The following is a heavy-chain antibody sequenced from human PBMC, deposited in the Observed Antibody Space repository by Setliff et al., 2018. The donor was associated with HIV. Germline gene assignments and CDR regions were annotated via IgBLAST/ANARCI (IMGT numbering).Heavy chain of an antibody. D-gene: IGHD3-3*01. CDR2: IDSDGSDT. CDR1: GLTFSNYW. V-gene: IGHV3-74*01. Sequence: GESLKISCAASGLTFSNYWMHWVRQAPGKGLEWVSRIDSDGSDTNYADSVRGRFTISRDNAKNTVYLQLTSLRAEDTAVYYCARGPQYNFWGGYLGLWGQGTLVTVPS. J-gene: IGHJ4*02. CDR3: ARGPQYNFWGGYLGL.